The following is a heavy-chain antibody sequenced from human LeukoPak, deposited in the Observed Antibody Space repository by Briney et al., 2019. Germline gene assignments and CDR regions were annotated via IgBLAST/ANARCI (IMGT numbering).Heavy chain of an antibody. CDR1: GGSISSSNW. CDR2: IYHSGST. D-gene: IGHD3-10*01. Sequence: PSETLSLTCAVSGGSISSSNWWSWVRQPPGKGLEWIGEIYHSGSTNYNPSLKSRVTISVDTSKSQFSLKLSSVTAADTAVYYCARQSSGSYFDYWGQGTLVTVSS. J-gene: IGHJ4*02. CDR3: ARQSSGSYFDY. V-gene: IGHV4-4*02.